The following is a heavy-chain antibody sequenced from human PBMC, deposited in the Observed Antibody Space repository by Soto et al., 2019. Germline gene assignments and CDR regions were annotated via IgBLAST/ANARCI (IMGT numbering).Heavy chain of an antibody. Sequence: EVQLVESGGGLVQPGRSLRLSCAASGFTFDDYAMHWVRQAPGKGLEWVSGISWNSGNIGYADSVKGRFTISRDNAKNSLYLQMNSLRAEYTALYYCAKDGGYDSSCYRYLFDYWGQGTLVTVSS. CDR3: AKDGGYDSSCYRYLFDY. CDR2: ISWNSGNI. V-gene: IGHV3-9*01. CDR1: GFTFDDYA. J-gene: IGHJ4*02. D-gene: IGHD3-22*01.